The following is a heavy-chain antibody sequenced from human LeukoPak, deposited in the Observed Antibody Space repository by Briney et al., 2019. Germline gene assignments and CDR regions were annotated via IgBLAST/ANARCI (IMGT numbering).Heavy chain of an antibody. CDR3: ATDIAYCGGDCYDPTGFDP. J-gene: IGHJ5*02. Sequence: SGTLSLTCTVSGGSISSYYWSWIRQAAGKGLEWIGRIYTSGSTNYNASLKSRVTMSVDTSKNQFSLKLSSVTAADTAVYYCATDIAYCGGDCYDPTGFDPWGQGTLVTVSS. CDR2: IYTSGST. D-gene: IGHD2-21*02. V-gene: IGHV4-4*07. CDR1: GGSISSYY.